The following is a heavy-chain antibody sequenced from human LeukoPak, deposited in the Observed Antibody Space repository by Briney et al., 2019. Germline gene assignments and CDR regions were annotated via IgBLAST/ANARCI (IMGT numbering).Heavy chain of an antibody. D-gene: IGHD4-23*01. V-gene: IGHV3-23*01. CDR3: ANDLGRGGLFDY. J-gene: IGHJ4*02. Sequence: GGSLRLSCAASGFTFSSYAMSWVRQAPGNWLEWVSAISGSVGSTYYADSVKGRFTISRDNSKNTLYLQMNSLRAEDTAVYYCANDLGRGGLFDYWGQGTLVTVSS. CDR1: GFTFSSYA. CDR2: ISGSVGST.